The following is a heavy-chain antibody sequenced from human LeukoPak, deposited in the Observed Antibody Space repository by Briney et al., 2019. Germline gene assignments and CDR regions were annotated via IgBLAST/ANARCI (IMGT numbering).Heavy chain of an antibody. Sequence: GRSLRLSCAASGLTFDDYAMHWVRQAPGKGLEWVSGISWNSGSIGYADSVKGRFTISRDNAKNSLYLQMNSLRAEDTALYYCAKDMADDSSGSIDYWGQGTLVTVSS. CDR3: AKDMADDSSGSIDY. CDR1: GLTFDDYA. D-gene: IGHD3-22*01. CDR2: ISWNSGSI. V-gene: IGHV3-9*01. J-gene: IGHJ4*02.